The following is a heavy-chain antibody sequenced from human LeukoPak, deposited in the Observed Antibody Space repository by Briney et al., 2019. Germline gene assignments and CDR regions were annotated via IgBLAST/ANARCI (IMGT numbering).Heavy chain of an antibody. D-gene: IGHD6-25*01. Sequence: GGSLRLSCAASGFTFDNYRMSWVRQARGKGLEWVSTFNSYGGNTFSSDSPKGRFTTSTDNSQSTLILQMNSLRVEDTALYYCTKRVTYGGSWDHFADWGQGTLVTVSS. CDR1: GFTFDNYR. J-gene: IGHJ4*02. V-gene: IGHV3-23*01. CDR2: FNSYGGNT. CDR3: TKRVTYGGSWDHFAD.